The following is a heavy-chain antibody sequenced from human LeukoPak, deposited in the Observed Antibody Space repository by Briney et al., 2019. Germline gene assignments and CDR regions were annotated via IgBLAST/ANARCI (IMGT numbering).Heavy chain of an antibody. D-gene: IGHD5-12*01. CDR3: ARDPSVDIVPFDY. CDR1: GGTFSSYA. J-gene: IGHJ4*02. V-gene: IGHV1-69*13. Sequence: SVKVSCKTSGGTFSSYAISWVRQAPGQGLEWMGGIIPIFGTANYAQKFQGRVTITADESTSTAYMELSSLRAEDTAVYYCARDPSVDIVPFDYWGQGTLVTVSS. CDR2: IIPIFGTA.